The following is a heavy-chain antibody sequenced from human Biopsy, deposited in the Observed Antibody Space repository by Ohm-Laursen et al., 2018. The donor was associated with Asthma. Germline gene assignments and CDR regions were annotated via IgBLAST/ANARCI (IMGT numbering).Heavy chain of an antibody. Sequence: SDTLSLTCSLSSGSGGYMRSGNYYWGWIRQPPGKGLEWIGSIYYSGTTYYNPSLESRVTVSADTSKKQFSLKLTSVTAAETAVYYCVRGSSSWHHGPFHYYYGLDVWGQGTTATVSS. J-gene: IGHJ6*02. CDR2: IYYSGTT. D-gene: IGHD6-13*01. CDR3: VRGSSSWHHGPFHYYYGLDV. V-gene: IGHV4-39*01. CDR1: SGSGGYMRSGNYY.